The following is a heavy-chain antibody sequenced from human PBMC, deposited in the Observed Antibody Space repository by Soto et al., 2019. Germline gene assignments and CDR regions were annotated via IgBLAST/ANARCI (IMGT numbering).Heavy chain of an antibody. CDR3: ATTTMVRGVDYYYYYYGMDV. CDR2: IVVGSGNT. V-gene: IGHV1-58*02. CDR1: GFTFTSSA. J-gene: IGHJ6*02. D-gene: IGHD3-10*01. Sequence: SVKVSCKASGFTFTSSAMQWVRQARGQRLEWIGWIVVGSGNTNYAQKFQERVTITRDMSTSTAYMELSSLRSEDTAVYYCATTTMVRGVDYYYYYYGMDVWGQGTTVTVSS.